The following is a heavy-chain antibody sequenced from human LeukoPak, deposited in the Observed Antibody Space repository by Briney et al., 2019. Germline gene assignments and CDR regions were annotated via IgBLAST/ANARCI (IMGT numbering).Heavy chain of an antibody. CDR1: GYTFTDYY. CDR3: ARFDQVSQTAGGY. J-gene: IGHJ4*02. V-gene: IGHV1-2*02. Sequence: ASVKVSCKSSGYTFTDYYMHWVRQAPGQGLEWMGWINPHSGGTNYAQKFQGRVTMTRDTSISTAYMELSRLRSDDTAVYYCARFDQVSQTAGGYWGQGTLVTVSS. CDR2: INPHSGGT. D-gene: IGHD5/OR15-5a*01.